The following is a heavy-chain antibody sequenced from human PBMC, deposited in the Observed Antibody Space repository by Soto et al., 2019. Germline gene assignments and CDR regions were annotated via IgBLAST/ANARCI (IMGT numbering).Heavy chain of an antibody. D-gene: IGHD3-3*01. CDR2: INPNSGGT. CDR1: GYTFTGYY. J-gene: IGHJ6*02. CDR3: ARGYDFWSGPVVYYGMDV. Sequence: ASVKVSCKASGYTFTGYYMHWVRQAPGQGLEWMGWINPNSGGTNYAQKFQGWVTMTRDTSISTAYMELSRLRSDDTAVYYCARGYDFWSGPVVYYGMDVWGQGTTVTVSS. V-gene: IGHV1-2*04.